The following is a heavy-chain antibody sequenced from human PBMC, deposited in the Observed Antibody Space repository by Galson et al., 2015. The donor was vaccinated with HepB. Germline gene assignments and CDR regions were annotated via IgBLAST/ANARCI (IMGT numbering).Heavy chain of an antibody. Sequence: SLRLSCAASGFTFSSYAMSWVRQAPGKGLEWVSGINWNGGSTGYADSVKGRFTISRDNAKNSLYLQMNSLRAEDTALYYCARDYYDSSGLAPFDYWGQGTLVTVSS. CDR1: GFTFSSYA. CDR2: INWNGGST. J-gene: IGHJ4*02. CDR3: ARDYYDSSGLAPFDY. D-gene: IGHD3-22*01. V-gene: IGHV3-20*04.